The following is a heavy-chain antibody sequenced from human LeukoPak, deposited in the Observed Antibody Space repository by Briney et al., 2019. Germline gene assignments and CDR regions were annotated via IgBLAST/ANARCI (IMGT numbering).Heavy chain of an antibody. CDR2: IYYSGST. V-gene: IGHV4-59*01. J-gene: IGHJ4*02. Sequence: PSVTLSLTCTVSGGSISSYYWSWIRQPPGKGLEWIGYIYYSGSTNYNPSLKSRVTISVDTSKNQFSLKLSSVTAADTAVYYCAALYSGSSYGVYYFDYWGQGTLVTVSS. CDR3: AALYSGSSYGVYYFDY. CDR1: GGSISSYY. D-gene: IGHD1-26*01.